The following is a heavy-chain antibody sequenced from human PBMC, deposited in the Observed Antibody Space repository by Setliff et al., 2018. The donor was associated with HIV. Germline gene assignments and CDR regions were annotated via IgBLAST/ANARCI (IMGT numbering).Heavy chain of an antibody. CDR1: GFTFSDYY. CDR2: ISSSGTTI. Sequence: GGSLRLSCTASGFTFSDYYMSWIRQSPGKGLEWISYISSSGTTIYYADSVEGRFTISRDNAKNSLYLEMNSLRAEDTAMYYCARNMPSGDPFDYWGQGTLVTVSS. CDR3: ARNMPSGDPFDY. J-gene: IGHJ4*02. D-gene: IGHD7-27*01. V-gene: IGHV3-11*01.